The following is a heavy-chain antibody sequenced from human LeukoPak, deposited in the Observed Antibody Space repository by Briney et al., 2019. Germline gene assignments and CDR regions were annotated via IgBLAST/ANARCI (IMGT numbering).Heavy chain of an antibody. J-gene: IGHJ5*02. Sequence: SETLSFTCTVSGGSINSYFWTWIRQPAGKGLEWIGRISTTETTHYSPSLKNRVNMSVDTSKNQFSLKMTSVTAAGTAIYYCAREDSASGRGLGSWGQGTLLTVSS. V-gene: IGHV4-4*07. CDR2: ISTTETT. CDR3: AREDSASGRGLGS. CDR1: GGSINSYF. D-gene: IGHD3-10*01.